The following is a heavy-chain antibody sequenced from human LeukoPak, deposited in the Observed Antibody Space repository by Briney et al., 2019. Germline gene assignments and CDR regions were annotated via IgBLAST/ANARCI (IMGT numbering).Heavy chain of an antibody. V-gene: IGHV1-8*03. CDR3: ARGPTYYDFWSGYWDYYYYMDV. J-gene: IGHJ6*03. CDR1: GCTFTSYD. CDR2: MNPNSGNT. Sequence: ASVKVSCKASGCTFTSYDINWVRQATGQGLEWMGWMNPNSGNTGYAQKFQGRVTITRNTSISTACMELSSLRSEDTAVYYCARGPTYYDFWSGYWDYYYYMDVWGKGTTVTVSS. D-gene: IGHD3-3*01.